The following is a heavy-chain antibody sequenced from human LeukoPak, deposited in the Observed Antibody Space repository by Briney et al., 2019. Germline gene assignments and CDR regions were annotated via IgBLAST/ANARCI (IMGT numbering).Heavy chain of an antibody. CDR1: GFSVINKY. V-gene: IGHV3-53*01. CDR3: VTDRDPHYGMHV. CDR2: IYIGDRA. Sequence: GGSLRLSCAASGFSVINKYVTWVRQAPGKGLEWVSVIYIGDRADYSDSVKGRFTLSRDNFQNTVYLQMNNLRVEDSAVYYCVTDRDPHYGMHVWGQGTTVTVSS. J-gene: IGHJ6*02.